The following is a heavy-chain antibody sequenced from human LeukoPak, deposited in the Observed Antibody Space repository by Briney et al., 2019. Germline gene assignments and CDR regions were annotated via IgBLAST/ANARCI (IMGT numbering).Heavy chain of an antibody. Sequence: GGSLRLSCAASGFTFSSYAMSWVRQAPGKGLEWVSNISGSGGSTYYADSVKGRFTISRDNSKNTLYLQMNSLRAEDTAVYYCAKDRHGGSDYYDSSGYWGYYFDYWGQGTLVTVSS. CDR1: GFTFSSYA. CDR3: AKDRHGGSDYYDSSGYWGYYFDY. V-gene: IGHV3-23*01. J-gene: IGHJ4*02. CDR2: ISGSGGST. D-gene: IGHD3-22*01.